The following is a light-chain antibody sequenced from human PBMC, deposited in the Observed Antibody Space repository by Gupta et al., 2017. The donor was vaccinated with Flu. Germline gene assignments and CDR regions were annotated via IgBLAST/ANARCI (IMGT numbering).Light chain of an antibody. CDR3: CSYAGSSTPRWV. CDR2: EGS. Sequence: QSALTQPASVSGSPGQSITISCTGTSSDVGSYNLVSWYQQHPGKAPKLMIYEGSKRPSGVSNRFSGSKSGNTASQTISGLQAEDEADYYCCSYAGSSTPRWVFGGGTKLTVL. J-gene: IGLJ3*02. V-gene: IGLV2-23*01. CDR1: SSDVGSYNL.